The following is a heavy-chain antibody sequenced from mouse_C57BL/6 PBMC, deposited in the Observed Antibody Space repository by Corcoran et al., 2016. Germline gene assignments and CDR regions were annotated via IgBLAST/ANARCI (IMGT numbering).Heavy chain of an antibody. Sequence: EVQLQQSGPELVKPGASVKISCKASGYTFTDYYMNWVKQSHGKSLEWIGDINPNNGGTSYNQKFKGKATLTVDKSSSTAYMELRSLTSEDSAVYYCAGEDFGFAYWGQGTLVTVSA. CDR2: INPNNGGT. CDR3: AGEDFGFAY. J-gene: IGHJ3*01. CDR1: GYTFTDYY. V-gene: IGHV1-26*01.